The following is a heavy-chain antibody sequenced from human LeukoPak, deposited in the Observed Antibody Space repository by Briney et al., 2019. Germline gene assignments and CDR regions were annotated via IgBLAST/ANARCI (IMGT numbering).Heavy chain of an antibody. D-gene: IGHD2-15*01. CDR2: ISGSGGST. Sequence: PGGSLRLSCAASGFTFSGYAMNWVRQAPGKGLEWVSVISGSGGSTYYADSVKGRFTISRDNSKNTLYLQINSLRVEDTALYYCAKDKYCSGGSCYYDYWGQGTLVTVSS. CDR3: AKDKYCSGGSCYYDY. V-gene: IGHV3-23*01. CDR1: GFTFSGYA. J-gene: IGHJ4*02.